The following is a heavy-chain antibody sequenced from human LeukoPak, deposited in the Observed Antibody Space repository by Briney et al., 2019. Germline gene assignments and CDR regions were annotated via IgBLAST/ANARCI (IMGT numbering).Heavy chain of an antibody. J-gene: IGHJ3*02. Sequence: PSETLSLTCTVSGGSIRSYYWSWIRQPPGKGLECIGSIYYGGSTYYNPSLKSRVIISVDTSKNQFSLKLSSVTAADTAVYYCARAYYYASSAFDIWGQGTMVTVSS. CDR1: GGSIRSYY. CDR2: IYYGGST. D-gene: IGHD3-22*01. CDR3: ARAYYYASSAFDI. V-gene: IGHV4-59*05.